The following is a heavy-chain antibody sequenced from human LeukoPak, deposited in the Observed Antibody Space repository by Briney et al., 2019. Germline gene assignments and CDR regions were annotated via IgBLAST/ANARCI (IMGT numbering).Heavy chain of an antibody. CDR3: ARAPWIYEYYYDSSGYSFWFDP. CDR1: GYTFTSYG. J-gene: IGHJ5*02. CDR2: ISAYNGNT. D-gene: IGHD3-22*01. V-gene: IGHV1-18*01. Sequence: ASVKVSCKASGYTFTSYGISWVRQAPGQGLEWMGWISAYNGNTNYAQKLQGRVTMTTDTSTSTAYMELRSLRSYDTAVYYCARAPWIYEYYYDSSGYSFWFDPWGQGTLVTVSS.